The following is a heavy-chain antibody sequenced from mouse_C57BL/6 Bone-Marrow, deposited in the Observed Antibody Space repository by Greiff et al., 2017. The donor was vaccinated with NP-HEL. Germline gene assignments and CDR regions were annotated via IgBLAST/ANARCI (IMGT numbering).Heavy chain of an antibody. CDR1: GYSITSDY. J-gene: IGHJ4*01. Sequence: EVMLVESGPGLAKPSQTLSLTCSVTGYSITSDYWNWIRKFPGNKLEYMGYISYSGSTYYNPSLKSRISITRDTSKNQYYLQLNSVTTEDTATYYCARSPLWLRRNYYAMDYWGQETSVTVSS. D-gene: IGHD2-2*01. CDR2: ISYSGST. CDR3: ARSPLWLRRNYYAMDY. V-gene: IGHV3-8*01.